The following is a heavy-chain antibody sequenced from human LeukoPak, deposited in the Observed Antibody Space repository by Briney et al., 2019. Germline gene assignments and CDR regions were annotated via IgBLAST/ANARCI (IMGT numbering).Heavy chain of an antibody. CDR1: GFTVNWNT. V-gene: IGHV3-53*01. CDR3: VRGEKDYYYGLDV. D-gene: IGHD1-26*01. J-gene: IGHJ6*02. CDR2: SYSTGNT. Sequence: GGSLRLSCVASGFTVNWNTMNWVRQAPGKGLEWVSASYSTGNTYYADSVKGRFTMFRDNSENTVYLEMSSLRAEDSAMYYCVRGEKDYYYGLDVWGQGTMVTVSS.